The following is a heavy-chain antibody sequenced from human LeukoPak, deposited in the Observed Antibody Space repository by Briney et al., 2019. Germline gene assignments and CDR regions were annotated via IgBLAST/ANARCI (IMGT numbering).Heavy chain of an antibody. D-gene: IGHD4-23*01. J-gene: IGHJ4*02. V-gene: IGHV4-59*01. CDR3: ARGPHPLRWQLTHYFDY. CDR1: GGSISSYY. Sequence: SETLSLTCTVSGGSISSYYWSWIRQPPGKGLEWLGYIYYSGSTNYNPSLKGRVTISVDTSKNHFSLKLSSVTAADTAVYYCARGPHPLRWQLTHYFDYWGQGTLVTVSS. CDR2: IYYSGST.